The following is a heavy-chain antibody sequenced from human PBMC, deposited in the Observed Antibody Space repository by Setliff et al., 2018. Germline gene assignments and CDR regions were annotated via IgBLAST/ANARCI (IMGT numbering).Heavy chain of an antibody. CDR1: GFTFSAYG. V-gene: IGHV3-23*01. Sequence: PGGSLRLSCVASGFTFSAYGMSWVRQAPGKGLEWVSSVYNGNDETKYADSVKGRFTISRDNAKNTVYLRMNSLRVEDTAVYYCARVWSMVSDSYYFYMDVWGKGTTVTVS. D-gene: IGHD2-8*02. CDR2: VYNGNDET. CDR3: ARVWSMVSDSYYFYMDV. J-gene: IGHJ6*03.